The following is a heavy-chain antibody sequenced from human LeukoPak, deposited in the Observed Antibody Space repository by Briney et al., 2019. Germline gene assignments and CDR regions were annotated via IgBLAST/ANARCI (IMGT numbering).Heavy chain of an antibody. CDR3: ARGATFGYYYYYYMFV. V-gene: IGHV1-46*01. J-gene: IGHJ6*03. D-gene: IGHD5-24*01. CDR2: INRSGGSI. CDR1: GYTFTSYY. Sequence: ASVEVSCKASGYTFTSYYMHWVPQAPGQRRGWRGIINRSGGSISYAQKFQGRVTMTRDMSTSTVYMELSSLRSEDTAVYNCARGATFGYYYYYYMFVWGKGTTVTVSS.